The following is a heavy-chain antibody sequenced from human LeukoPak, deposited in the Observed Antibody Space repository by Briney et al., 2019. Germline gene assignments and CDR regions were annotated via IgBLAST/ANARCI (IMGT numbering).Heavy chain of an antibody. V-gene: IGHV4-61*08. CDR3: AREWGYFDY. J-gene: IGHJ4*02. Sequence: PSETLSLTCTVSGGSISSGDYYWSWIRQPPGKGLEWIGYMYYSGSTNYNPSLKSRVTISVDTSKNQFSLKLSSVTAADTAVYYCAREWGYFDYWGQGSLVTVSS. CDR1: GGSISSGDYY. CDR2: MYYSGST. D-gene: IGHD3-16*01.